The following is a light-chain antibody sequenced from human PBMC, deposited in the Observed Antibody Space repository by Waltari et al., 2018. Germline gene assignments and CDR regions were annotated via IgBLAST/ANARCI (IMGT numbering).Light chain of an antibody. CDR2: DVN. CDR3: CSYAGSYTVV. V-gene: IGLV2-11*01. J-gene: IGLJ2*01. Sequence: QSALTQPRSVSGSPGQSVTISCTGTSSDVGGYNYVSWYQQHPAKAPKLMVDDVNKRPSGVPDLFSASKSGNTASLTISGLQAEDEVDYYCCSYAGSYTVVVGGGTKLTVL. CDR1: SSDVGGYNY.